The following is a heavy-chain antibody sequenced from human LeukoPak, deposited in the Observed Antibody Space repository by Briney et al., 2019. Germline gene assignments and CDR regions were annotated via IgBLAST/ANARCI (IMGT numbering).Heavy chain of an antibody. J-gene: IGHJ4*02. CDR1: GFTFSSYA. CDR3: AKSYVPGRWLQLALADY. V-gene: IGHV3-23*01. Sequence: GGSLRLSCAASGFTFSSYAMSWVRQAPGKGLEWVSAISGSGGSTYYADSVKGRFTISRDNSKNTLYLQMNSLRAEDTAVYYCAKSYVPGRWLQLALADYWGQGTLVTVSS. CDR2: ISGSGGST. D-gene: IGHD5-24*01.